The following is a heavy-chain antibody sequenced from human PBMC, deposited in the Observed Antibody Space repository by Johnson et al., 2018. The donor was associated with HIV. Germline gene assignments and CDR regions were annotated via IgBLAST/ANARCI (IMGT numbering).Heavy chain of an antibody. D-gene: IGHD6-13*01. CDR2: ISYDGSNK. CDR1: GFTFSSYG. V-gene: IGHV3-30*19. CDR3: GMYSSSWYMVSSQKHDAFDI. J-gene: IGHJ3*02. Sequence: QVQLVESGGGVVQPGRSLRLSCAASGFTFSSYGMHWVRQAPGKGLEWVAVISYDGSNKYYADSVKGRIAISRENAKNSLCLQVSSLRAGDTAVYYCGMYSSSWYMVSSQKHDAFDIWGQGTMVTVSS.